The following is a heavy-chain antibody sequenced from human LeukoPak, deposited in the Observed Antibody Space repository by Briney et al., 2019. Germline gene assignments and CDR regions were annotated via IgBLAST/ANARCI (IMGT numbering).Heavy chain of an antibody. D-gene: IGHD4/OR15-4a*01. CDR2: INGSGGST. CDR3: AKELTSVPANDAFDI. V-gene: IGHV3-23*01. CDR1: GFTFSSYA. J-gene: IGHJ3*02. Sequence: PGGSLRLSCAASGFTFSSYAMSWVRQAPGKGLEWVSAINGSGGSTYYADSVRGGFTISRDNSKNTLYLQMNSLRAEDTAVYYCAKELTSVPANDAFDIWGQGTMVTVSS.